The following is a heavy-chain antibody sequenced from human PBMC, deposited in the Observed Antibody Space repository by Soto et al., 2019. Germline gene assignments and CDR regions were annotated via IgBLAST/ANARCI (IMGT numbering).Heavy chain of an antibody. CDR3: AKDVPYDLVTGIEYFDH. Sequence: EEQLLESGGGLVQPGGSLKISCAVAGFTFSSYAMSWVRQAPGKGLEWVSGISGTGRVTNYAESVKGRFTISRDNHKNTLYLEMKSLRAEDTAVYYCAKDVPYDLVTGIEYFDHWGQGTLVTVSS. CDR1: GFTFSSYA. V-gene: IGHV3-23*01. D-gene: IGHD3-9*01. CDR2: ISGTGRVT. J-gene: IGHJ1*01.